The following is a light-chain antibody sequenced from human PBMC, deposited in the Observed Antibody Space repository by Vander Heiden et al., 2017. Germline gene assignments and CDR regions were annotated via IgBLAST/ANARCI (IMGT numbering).Light chain of an antibody. CDR2: AAS. CDR1: QSISNY. Sequence: IQMTQSPSSLSASVGDRVTITCRASQSISNYLNWYQQKPGKAPKLLIYAASSLQSGVPSRFSGSGSGTDFTLTISSLQPEDFATYYCQQSYSTLATFGGGTKVEIK. V-gene: IGKV1-39*01. CDR3: QQSYSTLAT. J-gene: IGKJ4*01.